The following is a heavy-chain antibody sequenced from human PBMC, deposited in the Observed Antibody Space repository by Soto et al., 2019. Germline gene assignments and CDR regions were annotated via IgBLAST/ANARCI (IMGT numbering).Heavy chain of an antibody. CDR1: GVSISTTHPY. CDR2: IHHSGST. CDR3: ARPEGNGNDWPFDY. V-gene: IGHV4-39*01. D-gene: IGHD2-8*01. J-gene: IGHJ4*02. Sequence: SETLSLTCTVSGVSISTTHPYWAWIRQSPGKGLEWIGNIHHSGSTYYMPSLRSRLTLSVDTSKNQFSLRLTSVTAEDTAVYYCARPEGNGNDWPFDYWGEGTLVTVSS.